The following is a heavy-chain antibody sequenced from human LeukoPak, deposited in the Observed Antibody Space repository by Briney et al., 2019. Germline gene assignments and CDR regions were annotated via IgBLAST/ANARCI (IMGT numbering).Heavy chain of an antibody. CDR1: GGSFSGYY. J-gene: IGHJ4*02. CDR2: INRSGST. CDR3: ARGRTDIVVVVAAPALDY. V-gene: IGHV4-34*01. Sequence: SETLSLTCAVYGGSFSGYYWGWIRQPPGKGLEWIGEINRSGSTNYNPSLKSRVTISVDTSKNQFSLKLSSVTAADTAVYYCARGRTDIVVVVAAPALDYWGQGTLVTVSS. D-gene: IGHD2-15*01.